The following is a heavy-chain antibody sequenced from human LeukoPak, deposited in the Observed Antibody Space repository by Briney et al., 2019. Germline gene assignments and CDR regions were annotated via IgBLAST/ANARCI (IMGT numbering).Heavy chain of an antibody. CDR1: GFTVSGYS. Sequence: PGGSLRLSCAASGFTVSGYSMTWVRQAPGKGLEWISYISSTTSTIYYADSVKGCFTISRDNGKTSLYLHINSLRDEDTAVYYCALLPLRIFPDVFDLWGQGTMVTVSS. V-gene: IGHV3-48*02. CDR3: ALLPLRIFPDVFDL. D-gene: IGHD3-3*01. J-gene: IGHJ3*01. CDR2: ISSTTSTI.